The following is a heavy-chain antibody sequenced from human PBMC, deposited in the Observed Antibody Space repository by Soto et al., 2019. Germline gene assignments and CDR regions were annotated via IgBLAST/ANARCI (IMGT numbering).Heavy chain of an antibody. D-gene: IGHD6-6*01. V-gene: IGHV1-3*01. CDR1: GYTFTSYA. CDR3: ARVPGGSSSFVVY. J-gene: IGHJ4*02. Sequence: ASVKVSCKASGYTFTSYAMHWVRQAPGQRLEWMGWINAGNGNTKYSQKFQGRVTITRDTSASTAYMELGSLRSEDTAVYYCARVPGGSSSFVVYWGQGTLVTVSS. CDR2: INAGNGNT.